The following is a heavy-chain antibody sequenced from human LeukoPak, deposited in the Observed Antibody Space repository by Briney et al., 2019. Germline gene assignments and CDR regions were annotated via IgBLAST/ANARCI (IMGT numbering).Heavy chain of an antibody. CDR3: AVIVVVTPDINDAFDI. CDR1: GYTFTSYA. J-gene: IGHJ3*02. V-gene: IGHV7-4-1*02. CDR2: INTNTGNP. D-gene: IGHD2-21*02. Sequence: GASVKVSCKASGYTFTSYAMNWVRQAPGQGLEWMGWINTNTGNPTYAQGFTGQFVFSLDTSVSTAYLQISSLKAEDTAVYYCAVIVVVTPDINDAFDIWGQGTMVTVSS.